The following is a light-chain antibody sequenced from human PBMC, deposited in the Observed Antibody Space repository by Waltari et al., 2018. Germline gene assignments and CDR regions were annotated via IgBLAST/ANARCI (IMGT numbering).Light chain of an antibody. J-gene: IGKJ4*01. CDR2: AAS. CDR1: HDISSY. V-gene: IGKV1-12*01. CDR3: QQGKTFPLT. Sequence: DIQMTQSPPSVPASAGDRVTISCRASHDISSYLAWYQQEPGKAPKLLIYAASSLLSGVPSRFSGSGSGTDFTLTISSLQPDDSATYYCQQGKTFPLTFGGGTKVEI.